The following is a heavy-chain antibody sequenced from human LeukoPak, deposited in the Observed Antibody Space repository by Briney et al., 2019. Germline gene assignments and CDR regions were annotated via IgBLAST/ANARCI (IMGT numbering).Heavy chain of an antibody. Sequence: ASVTVSCKACGYTFTGYYMHWVRQAPGQGREWMGWINPNSGGTNYAQKFQGWVTMTRDTSISTAYMELSRLRSDDTAVYYCAKDSLGASRVSAFDIWGQGTMVTVSS. J-gene: IGHJ3*02. D-gene: IGHD1-26*01. CDR3: AKDSLGASRVSAFDI. CDR1: GYTFTGYY. CDR2: INPNSGGT. V-gene: IGHV1-2*04.